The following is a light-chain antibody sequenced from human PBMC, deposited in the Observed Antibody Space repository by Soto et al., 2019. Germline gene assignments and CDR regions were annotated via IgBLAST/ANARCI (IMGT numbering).Light chain of an antibody. CDR2: KAS. J-gene: IGKJ1*01. CDR3: QHYNSYSEA. Sequence: DIQMTQSTSTLSVSVGDIVTISCRASQTISSWLAWYQQKPGKAPKLLIYKASTLKSGVPSRFSGSGSGTEFTLTISSLQPDDFATYYCQHYNSYSEAFGQGTKVDIK. CDR1: QTISSW. V-gene: IGKV1-5*03.